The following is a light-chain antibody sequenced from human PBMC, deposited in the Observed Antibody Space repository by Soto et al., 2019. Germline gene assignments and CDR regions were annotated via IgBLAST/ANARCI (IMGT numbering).Light chain of an antibody. J-gene: IGLJ2*01. CDR3: SSYTRTRVI. CDR2: EVS. Sequence: QSALTQPASVSGSPGQSITISCTGTSSDVGGYTYVSWYQQHPGKAPKLMIYEVSNRPSGVSNRFSGSKSGNTASLTISGLQAEDEADYYCSSYTRTRVIFGGGTKVTVL. CDR1: SSDVGGYTY. V-gene: IGLV2-14*01.